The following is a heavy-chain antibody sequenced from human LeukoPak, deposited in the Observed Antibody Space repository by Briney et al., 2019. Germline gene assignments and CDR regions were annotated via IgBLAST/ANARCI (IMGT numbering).Heavy chain of an antibody. CDR3: ARVGTIVVVPAAKSLDY. J-gene: IGHJ4*02. V-gene: IGHV1-18*01. CDR2: ISAYNGNT. Sequence: GASVTVSCMPSGYTFTIYGISWVRQAPGQGLEWMGWISAYNGNTNYAQKLQGRVTMTTDTSTSTAYMELRSLRSDDTAVYYCARVGTIVVVPAAKSLDYWGQGTLVTVSS. CDR1: GYTFTIYG. D-gene: IGHD2-2*01.